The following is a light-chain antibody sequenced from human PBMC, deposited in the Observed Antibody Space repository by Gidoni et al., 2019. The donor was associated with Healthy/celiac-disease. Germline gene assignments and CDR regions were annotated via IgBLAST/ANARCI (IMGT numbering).Light chain of an antibody. CDR1: TLGDKY. J-gene: IGLJ2*01. CDR3: QAWDSSTAV. CDR2: QDS. Sequence: SYELTQPPSVSVSPGQTASITCSGDTLGDKYACWYQQTPGQSPVLVIYQDSNRPPGIPERFSGSNSGNTATLTISGTQAMDEADYYCQAWDSSTAVFGGGTKLTVL. V-gene: IGLV3-1*01.